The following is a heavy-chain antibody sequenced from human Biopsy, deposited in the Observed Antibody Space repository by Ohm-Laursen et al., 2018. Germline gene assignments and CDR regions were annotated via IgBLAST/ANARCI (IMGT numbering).Heavy chain of an antibody. V-gene: IGHV1-69*06. D-gene: IGHD3-9*01. CDR1: ARIFSNYG. Sequence: SEKVARKAPARIFSNYGVNWVRQAPGQGLESLGGNIPILGTGNYAQKFQDRVTVAADTSTSTATMELRSLRSDDTAVYYCATKLTGYFHHWGQGTLVIVSS. J-gene: IGHJ1*01. CDR3: ATKLTGYFHH. CDR2: NIPILGTG.